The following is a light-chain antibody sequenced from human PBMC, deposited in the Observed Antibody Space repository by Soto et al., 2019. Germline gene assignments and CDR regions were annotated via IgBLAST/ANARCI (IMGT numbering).Light chain of an antibody. J-gene: IGKJ2*01. CDR3: QQYGSSPST. V-gene: IGKV3-20*01. Sequence: EIVLTQSPGTLSLSPGERTTLSCRASQSVSSSYLAWYQQKPGQPPRLLIYGASSSATGIPDRFSGSGSATDFTLTISRLEPEDFAVYYCQQYGSSPSTFGQGTKLEIK. CDR2: GAS. CDR1: QSVSSSY.